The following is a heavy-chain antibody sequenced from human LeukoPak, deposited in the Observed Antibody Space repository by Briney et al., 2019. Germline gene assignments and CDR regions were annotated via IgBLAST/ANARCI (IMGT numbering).Heavy chain of an antibody. D-gene: IGHD3-10*01. Sequence: SETLSLTCTVSGGSISSSSYYWGWIRQPPGKGLEWIGSIYYSGSTYYNPSLKSRVTISVDTSKNQFSLKLSSVTAADTAVYYCARRSYGSGSYYVGNWFDPWGQGTLVTVSS. CDR1: GGSISSSSYY. J-gene: IGHJ5*02. CDR2: IYYSGST. CDR3: ARRSYGSGSYYVGNWFDP. V-gene: IGHV4-39*01.